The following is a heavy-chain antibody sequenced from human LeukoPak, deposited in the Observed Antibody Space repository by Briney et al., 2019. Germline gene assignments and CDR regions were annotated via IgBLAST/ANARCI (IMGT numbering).Heavy chain of an antibody. CDR1: GGTFSSYA. D-gene: IGHD3-22*01. CDR3: ARDRYYYDSSGYYYPN. V-gene: IGHV1-69*06. CDR2: IIPIFGTA. Sequence: ASVKVSCKASGGTFSSYAVSWVRQAPGQGLEWMGGIIPIFGTANYAQKFQGRVTITADKSTSTAYMELSSLRSEDTAVYYCARDRYYYDSSGYYYPNWGQGTLVTVSS. J-gene: IGHJ4*02.